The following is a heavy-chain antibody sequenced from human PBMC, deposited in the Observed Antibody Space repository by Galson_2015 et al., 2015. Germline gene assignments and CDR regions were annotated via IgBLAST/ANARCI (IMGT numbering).Heavy chain of an antibody. V-gene: IGHV5-51*03. J-gene: IGHJ6*02. CDR3: ARPSGYYDSSGYPYGMDV. D-gene: IGHD3-22*01. CDR2: IYPGDSDT. Sequence: QSGAEVTKPGESLKISCKGSGYSFTSYWIGWVRQMPGKGLEWMGIIYPGDSDTRYSPSFQGQVTISADKSISTAYLQWSSLKASDTAMYYCARPSGYYDSSGYPYGMDVWGQGTTVTVSS. CDR1: GYSFTSYW.